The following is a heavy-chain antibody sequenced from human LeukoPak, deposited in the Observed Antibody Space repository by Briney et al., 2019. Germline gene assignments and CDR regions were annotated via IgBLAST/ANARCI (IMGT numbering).Heavy chain of an antibody. J-gene: IGHJ4*02. Sequence: PGGSLRLSCAASGFTFTNSAMGWVRQAPGKGLEWVSSISASGGSTYYADSVKGRFTISRDNSKNTLYLQMNSLRVEDTAIYYCAKVRSGWYLFDYWGQETLVTVSS. CDR3: AKVRSGWYLFDY. V-gene: IGHV3-23*01. D-gene: IGHD6-19*01. CDR1: GFTFTNSA. CDR2: ISASGGST.